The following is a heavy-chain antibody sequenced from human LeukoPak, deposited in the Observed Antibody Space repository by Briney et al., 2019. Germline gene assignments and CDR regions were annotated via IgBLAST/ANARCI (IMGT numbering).Heavy chain of an antibody. D-gene: IGHD6-19*01. CDR1: GFTVSSNY. J-gene: IGHJ4*02. CDR2: IYSGGST. V-gene: IGHV3-53*01. CDR3: ASTIAVAAFDY. Sequence: PGGSLRLSCAASGFTVSSNYMSWVRQAPGRGLEWVSVIYSGGSTYYADSVKGRFTISRDNSKNTLYLQMNSLRAEDTAVYYCASTIAVAAFDYWGQGTLVTVSS.